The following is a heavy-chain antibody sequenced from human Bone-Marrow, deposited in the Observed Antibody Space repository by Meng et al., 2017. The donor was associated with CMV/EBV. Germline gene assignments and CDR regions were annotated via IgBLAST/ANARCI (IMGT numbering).Heavy chain of an antibody. CDR3: ARDGSGYCSSTSCYTHYYGMDV. CDR1: GYTFTGYY. V-gene: IGHV1-2*02. Sequence: ASVKVSCKASGYTFTGYYMHWVRQAPGQGLEWMGWINPNSGGTNYAQKFQGRVTMTRHTSISTAYMELSRLRSDDTAVYYCARDGSGYCSSTSCYTHYYGMDVWGQGTTVTVSS. D-gene: IGHD2-2*02. J-gene: IGHJ6*01. CDR2: INPNSGGT.